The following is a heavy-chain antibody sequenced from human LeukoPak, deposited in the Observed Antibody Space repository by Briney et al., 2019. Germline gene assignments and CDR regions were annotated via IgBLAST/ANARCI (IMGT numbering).Heavy chain of an antibody. CDR2: ISAYNGNT. J-gene: IGHJ5*02. CDR1: GYTFTSYG. D-gene: IGHD2-15*01. V-gene: IGHV1-18*01. CDR3: ARDGPFDALGYCSGGSCHDRFDP. Sequence: ASVKVSCKASGYTFTSYGISWVRQAPGQGLEWMGWISAYNGNTNYAQKLQGRVTMTTDTSTSTAYMELRSLRSDDTAVYYCARDGPFDALGYCSGGSCHDRFDPWGQGTLVTVSS.